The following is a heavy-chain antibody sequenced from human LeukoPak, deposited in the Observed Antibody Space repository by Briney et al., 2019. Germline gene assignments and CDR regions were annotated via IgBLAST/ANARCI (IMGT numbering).Heavy chain of an antibody. Sequence: ASVKVSCKASGYTFTDYYMHWVRQAPGQGFEWMGWINPNDGDTNYAQKFQGRVTMTRDTSISTAHMAVSRLRSDDTAVYYCARANFFYCSSSTCLFDYWGQGTLVTVSS. V-gene: IGHV1-2*02. CDR2: INPNDGDT. CDR3: ARANFFYCSSSTCLFDY. CDR1: GYTFTDYY. J-gene: IGHJ4*02. D-gene: IGHD2-2*01.